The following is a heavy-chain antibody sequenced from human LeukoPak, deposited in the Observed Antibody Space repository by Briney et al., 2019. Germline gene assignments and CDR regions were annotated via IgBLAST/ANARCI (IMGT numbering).Heavy chain of an antibody. CDR1: GGSISRGDYY. J-gene: IGHJ4*02. CDR3: ARVREDYGGNGDYFDY. CDR2: IYYSGST. D-gene: IGHD4-23*01. V-gene: IGHV4-30-4*01. Sequence: PSETLSLTCTVSGGSISRGDYYWSWIRQPPGKGLEWIGYIYYSGSTYYNPSLKSRVTISVDTSKNQFSLKLSSVTAADTAVYYRARVREDYGGNGDYFDYWGQGTLVTVSS.